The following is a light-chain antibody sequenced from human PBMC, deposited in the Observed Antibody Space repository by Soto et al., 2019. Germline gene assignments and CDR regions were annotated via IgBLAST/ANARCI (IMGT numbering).Light chain of an antibody. CDR3: QHYNSYSEA. V-gene: IGKV1-5*01. J-gene: IGKJ1*01. CDR2: AAS. Sequence: DIHMTQSPSTLSASAGDIVTITCRASESIDNWLAWYQQKPGKATKLLLFAASTLAGGVPSRFSGSGSGTEFTLTISSLQTDDFATYYCQHYNSYSEAFGQGTKGDIK. CDR1: ESIDNW.